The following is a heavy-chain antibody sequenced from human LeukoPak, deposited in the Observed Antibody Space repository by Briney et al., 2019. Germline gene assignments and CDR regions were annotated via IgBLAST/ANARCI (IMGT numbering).Heavy chain of an antibody. J-gene: IGHJ4*02. Sequence: ASVKVSCKVSGYTLTELSMHWVRQAPGKGLEWMGGFDPEDGETIYAQKFQGRVTMTEDTSTDTAYMELSSLRSEDTAVYYCVTGVGWELLHYFDYWGQGTLVTVSS. CDR2: FDPEDGET. CDR1: GYTLTELS. D-gene: IGHD1-26*01. CDR3: VTGVGWELLHYFDY. V-gene: IGHV1-24*01.